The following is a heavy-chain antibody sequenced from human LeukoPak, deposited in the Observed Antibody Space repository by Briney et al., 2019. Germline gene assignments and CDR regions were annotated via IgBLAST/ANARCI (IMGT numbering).Heavy chain of an antibody. Sequence: GGSLRLSCAASGYTFSDYYMSWIRQAPGEGREWVSYISGSGSTIYYADSVKGRFTISRDNAKNSLYLQMNSLRAEDTAVYYCANGKYQLPLGLWGQGTLVTVSS. D-gene: IGHD2-2*01. CDR3: ANGKYQLPLGL. J-gene: IGHJ4*02. V-gene: IGHV3-11*01. CDR2: ISGSGSTI. CDR1: GYTFSDYY.